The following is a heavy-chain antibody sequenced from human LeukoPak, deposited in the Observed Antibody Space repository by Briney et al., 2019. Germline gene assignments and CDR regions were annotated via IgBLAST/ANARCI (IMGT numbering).Heavy chain of an antibody. J-gene: IGHJ4*02. V-gene: IGHV1-3*01. Sequence: ASVKVSCKASGYIFTDYAIQWVRQAPGQGLEWMGWINAGNGKTKYSQKFQSRVTITRDTSASTAYMELSGLRSDDTAVYYCARARWTSTVTTYYLDFWGQGTLVTVSS. CDR1: GYIFTDYA. CDR2: INAGNGKT. D-gene: IGHD4-17*01. CDR3: ARARWTSTVTTYYLDF.